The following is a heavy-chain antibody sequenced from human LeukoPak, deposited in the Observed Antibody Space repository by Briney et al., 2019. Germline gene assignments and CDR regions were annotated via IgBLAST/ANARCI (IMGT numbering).Heavy chain of an antibody. D-gene: IGHD3-22*01. Sequence: GRSLSLSCAASGFTFDDYAMHWVRQAPGKGLEWVSGISWNSGSIGYADSVKGRFTISRDNSKNTLYLQMNSLRAEDTAVYYCAKKSSLRGYYYDSSGYPDYWGQGTLVTVSS. J-gene: IGHJ4*02. CDR1: GFTFDDYA. CDR3: AKKSSLRGYYYDSSGYPDY. CDR2: ISWNSGSI. V-gene: IGHV3-9*01.